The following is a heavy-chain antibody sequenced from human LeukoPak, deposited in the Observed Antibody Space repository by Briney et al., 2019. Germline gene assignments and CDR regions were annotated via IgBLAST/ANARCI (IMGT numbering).Heavy chain of an antibody. J-gene: IGHJ4*02. CDR1: GFTSNNAW. CDR2: IKGEADGGTT. D-gene: IGHD3-10*01. CDR3: TTDRGITIRPLFDY. V-gene: IGHV3-15*01. Sequence: GGSLRLSCAASGFTSNNAWMSWVRQAPGKGLEWVGHIKGEADGGTTHYAAPVKGRFFISRDDSKNTVYLQMNRLRSDDTAVYYCTTDRGITIRPLFDYWGQGTLVTVSS.